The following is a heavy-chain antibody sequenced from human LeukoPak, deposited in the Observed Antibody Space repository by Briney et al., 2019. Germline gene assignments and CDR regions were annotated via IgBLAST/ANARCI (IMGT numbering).Heavy chain of an antibody. Sequence: SETLSLTCAVSGYSISSGYYWGWIRQPPGKGLEWIGSIYHSGSTCYNPSLKSRVTISVDTSKNQFSLKLSSVTAADTAVYYCASPGYSSGWYDYWGQGTLVTVSS. CDR3: ASPGYSSGWYDY. CDR2: IYHSGST. J-gene: IGHJ4*02. CDR1: GYSISSGYY. D-gene: IGHD6-19*01. V-gene: IGHV4-38-2*01.